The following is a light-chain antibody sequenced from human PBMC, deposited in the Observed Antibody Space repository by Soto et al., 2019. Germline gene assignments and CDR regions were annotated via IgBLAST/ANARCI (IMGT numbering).Light chain of an antibody. V-gene: IGLV1-44*01. Sequence: QSVLTQPPSASGTPGQRVTISCSGSSSNIGSNTVNWYQQLPGTAPKVLIYSNNQRPSGVPDRFSGSKSGTSASLAISGLQSEDEADYYCAAWDDTLNGRVFGGGTKLTAL. J-gene: IGLJ3*02. CDR2: SNN. CDR3: AAWDDTLNGRV. CDR1: SSNIGSNT.